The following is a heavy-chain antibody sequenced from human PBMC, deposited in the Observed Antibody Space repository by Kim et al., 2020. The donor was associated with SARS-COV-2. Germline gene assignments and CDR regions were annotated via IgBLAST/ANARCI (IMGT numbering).Heavy chain of an antibody. Sequence: SETLSLTCAVYGGSFSGYYWSWIRQPPGKGLGWIGEINHSGSTNYNPSLKSRVTISVDTSKNQFSLKLSSVTAADAAVYYCARGGIAAAWGFDTWGQG. CDR1: GGSFSGYY. CDR3: ARGGIAAAWGFDT. CDR2: INHSGST. D-gene: IGHD6-13*01. J-gene: IGHJ5*02. V-gene: IGHV4-34*01.